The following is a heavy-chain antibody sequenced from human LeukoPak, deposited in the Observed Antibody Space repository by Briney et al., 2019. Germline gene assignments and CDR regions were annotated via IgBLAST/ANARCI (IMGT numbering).Heavy chain of an antibody. CDR3: ARDSHGRRVAVAGPLSY. J-gene: IGHJ4*02. Sequence: GGSLRLSCVASGFTFSSCAMNWVRQAPGKGLEWVSAISGSGGSIYYAESVKGRFTISRDNSKNTLYLQMNSLRAEDTAVYYCARDSHGRRVAVAGPLSYWGQGTLVTVSS. CDR1: GFTFSSCA. V-gene: IGHV3-23*01. CDR2: ISGSGGSI. D-gene: IGHD6-19*01.